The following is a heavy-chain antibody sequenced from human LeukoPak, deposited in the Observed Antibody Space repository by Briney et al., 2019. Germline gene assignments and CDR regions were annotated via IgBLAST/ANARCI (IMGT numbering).Heavy chain of an antibody. CDR2: INHSGST. CDR3: ARDQTYCSGGSCSNAFDI. V-gene: IGHV4-34*01. D-gene: IGHD2-15*01. Sequence: PSETLSLTCAVYGGSFSGYYWSWIRQPPGKGLEWIGEINHSGSTNYNPSLKSRVTISVDTSKNQFSLKLSSVTAADTAVYYCARDQTYCSGGSCSNAFDIWGQGTMVTVSS. J-gene: IGHJ3*02. CDR1: GGSFSGYY.